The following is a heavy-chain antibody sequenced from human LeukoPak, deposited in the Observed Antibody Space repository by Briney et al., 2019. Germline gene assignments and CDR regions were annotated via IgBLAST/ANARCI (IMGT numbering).Heavy chain of an antibody. Sequence: SETLSLTCAVYGGSFSGYYWSWIRQPPGKGLEWIGEINHSGSTNYNPSLKSRVTISVDTSKNQFSLKLSSVTAADTAVYYCARGKGSSGYYRLDAFDIWGQGTMVTVSS. CDR2: INHSGST. D-gene: IGHD3-22*01. J-gene: IGHJ3*02. CDR1: GGSFSGYY. CDR3: ARGKGSSGYYRLDAFDI. V-gene: IGHV4-34*01.